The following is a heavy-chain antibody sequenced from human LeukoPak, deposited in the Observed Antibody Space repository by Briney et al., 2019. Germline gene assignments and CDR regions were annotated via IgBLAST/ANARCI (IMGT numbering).Heavy chain of an antibody. J-gene: IGHJ2*01. CDR1: GGSISSYY. CDR2: IYYSGST. D-gene: IGHD4-17*01. V-gene: IGHV4-59*08. CDR3: ARDYGDYDRYFDL. Sequence: SETLSLTCTVSGGSISSYYWSWIRQPPGKGLEWIGYIYYSGSTNYNPSLKSRVTISVDTSKNQFSLKLSSVTAADTAVYYCARDYGDYDRYFDLWGRGTLVTVSS.